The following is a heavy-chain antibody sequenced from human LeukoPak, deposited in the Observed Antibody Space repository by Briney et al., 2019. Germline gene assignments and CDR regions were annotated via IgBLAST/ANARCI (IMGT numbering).Heavy chain of an antibody. Sequence: PGGSLRLPCAASGFTFSNFWMSWVRQAPGKGLEWVANINRDGSEKNYVGSVKGRFTISRDNAKNSLYLQMDSLRAEDTAVYYCATKAAPSRANPFDYWGQGTLVTVSS. CDR1: GFTFSNFW. V-gene: IGHV3-7*01. CDR3: ATKAAPSRANPFDY. J-gene: IGHJ4*02. D-gene: IGHD3-10*01. CDR2: INRDGSEK.